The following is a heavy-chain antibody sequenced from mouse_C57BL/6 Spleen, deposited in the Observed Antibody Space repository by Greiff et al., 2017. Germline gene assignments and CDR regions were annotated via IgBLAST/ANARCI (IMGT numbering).Heavy chain of an antibody. D-gene: IGHD3-2*02. CDR3: ARDSSGYVRFAY. CDR1: GFTFSSYA. Sequence: EVQLVESGGGLVKPGGSLKLSCAASGFTFSSYAMSWVRQTPEKRLEWVATISDGGSYTYYPDNVKGRFTISRDNAKNNLYLQMSHLKSEDTAKYYWARDSSGYVRFAYWGQGTLVTVSA. J-gene: IGHJ3*01. V-gene: IGHV5-4*01. CDR2: ISDGGSYT.